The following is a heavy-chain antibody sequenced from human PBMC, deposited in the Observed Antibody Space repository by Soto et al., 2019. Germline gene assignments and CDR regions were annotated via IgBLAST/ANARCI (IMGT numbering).Heavy chain of an antibody. CDR1: GGSFSGYY. D-gene: IGHD6-13*01. CDR3: ARVNSSPVGP. V-gene: IGHV4-34*01. Sequence: QVQLQQWGAGLLKPSETLSLTCAVYGGSFSGYYWSWIRQPPGKGLAWIGEINHSGSTNYNPSLKSRVTISVDTSKNQSSLKLSSVTAADTAVYYCARVNSSPVGPWGQGTLVTVSS. CDR2: INHSGST. J-gene: IGHJ5*02.